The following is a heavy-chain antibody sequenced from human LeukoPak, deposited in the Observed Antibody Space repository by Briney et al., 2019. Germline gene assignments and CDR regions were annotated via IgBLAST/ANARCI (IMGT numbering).Heavy chain of an antibody. V-gene: IGHV3-30*04. Sequence: HPVRYLIICCAASGINFSSYAMHWVRQAPGKELKCDTVISYDGSNKYYADSVKGRFTISRDNSKNTLYLQMNSLRAEDTAVYYCAREYGDYDGPFDYWGQGTLVTVSS. D-gene: IGHD4-17*01. CDR1: GINFSSYA. CDR2: ISYDGSNK. CDR3: AREYGDYDGPFDY. J-gene: IGHJ4*02.